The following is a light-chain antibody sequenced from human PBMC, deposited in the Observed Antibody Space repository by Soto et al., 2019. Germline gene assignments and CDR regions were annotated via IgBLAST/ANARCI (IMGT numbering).Light chain of an antibody. CDR1: HGINNY. Sequence: AIRMTQSPSSLSASIGDRVTITCRASHGINNYVAWYQHRPGKAPKFLIYDASTLQSGVPSRFSGSGSGPDFTLTIRNLQSVDFATYYCQQYYSYPLTFGGGTKVEIK. V-gene: IGKV1-8*01. CDR3: QQYYSYPLT. J-gene: IGKJ4*01. CDR2: DAS.